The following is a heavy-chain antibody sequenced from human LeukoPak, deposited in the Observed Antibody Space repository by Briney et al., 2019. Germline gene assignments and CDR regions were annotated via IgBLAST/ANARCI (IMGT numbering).Heavy chain of an antibody. CDR3: ARGIWFGDQLGLYFDY. V-gene: IGHV1-46*01. CDR2: INPSGGST. J-gene: IGHJ4*02. D-gene: IGHD3-10*01. Sequence: ASVKVSCKASGYTFTSYYMHWVRQAPGQGLEWMGIINPSGGSTSYAQKFQGRVTMTRDTSTSTVYMELSSLRSEDTAVYYCARGIWFGDQLGLYFDYWGQGTLVTVSS. CDR1: GYTFTSYY.